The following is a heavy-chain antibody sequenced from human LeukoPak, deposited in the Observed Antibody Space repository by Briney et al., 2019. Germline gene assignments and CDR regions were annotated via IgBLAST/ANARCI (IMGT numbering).Heavy chain of an antibody. J-gene: IGHJ4*02. Sequence: SETLSLTCAVYGGSFSGYYWSWIRQPPGKGLEWIGEINHSGSTNYNPSLKSRVTISVDTSKNQSSLKLSSVTAADTAVYYCARGGLGGGVDYWGQGTLVTVSS. CDR2: INHSGST. D-gene: IGHD2-15*01. CDR1: GGSFSGYY. CDR3: ARGGLGGGVDY. V-gene: IGHV4-34*01.